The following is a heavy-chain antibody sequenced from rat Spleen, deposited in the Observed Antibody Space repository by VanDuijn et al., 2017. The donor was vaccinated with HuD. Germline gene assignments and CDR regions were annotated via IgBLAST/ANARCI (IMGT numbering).Heavy chain of an antibody. CDR3: TRGTTWFAY. D-gene: IGHD1-5*01. Sequence: EVQLVESGGDLVQPGRSLKLSCAASGFTFSNYYMAWVRLAPTKGLEWVAFISTGGRSTYYRDSVKGRFTISRDNAKSTLYLQMDSLRSEDTATYYCTRGTTWFAYWGQGTLVTVSS. CDR1: GFTFSNYY. V-gene: IGHV5-27*01. J-gene: IGHJ3*01. CDR2: ISTGGRST.